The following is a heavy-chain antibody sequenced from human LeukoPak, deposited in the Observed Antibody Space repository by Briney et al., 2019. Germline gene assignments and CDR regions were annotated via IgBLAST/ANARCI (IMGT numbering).Heavy chain of an antibody. Sequence: SETLSLTCAVSGGSISSSNWWSWIRQPPGKGLEWIGEINHSGSTNYNPSLKSRVTISVDTSKNQFSLKLSSVTAADTAVYYCASLNYYYMDVWGKGTTVTVSS. CDR2: INHSGST. CDR1: GGSISSSNW. V-gene: IGHV4-4*02. J-gene: IGHJ6*03. CDR3: ASLNYYYMDV.